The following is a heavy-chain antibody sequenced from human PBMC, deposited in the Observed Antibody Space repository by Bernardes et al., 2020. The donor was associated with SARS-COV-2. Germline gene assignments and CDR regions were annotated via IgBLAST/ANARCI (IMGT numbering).Heavy chain of an antibody. CDR3: AKPDCRSSSCYAV. CDR2: ISGSGGSA. CDR1: AFTFSSYP. Sequence: GGSLRLSCAASAFTFSSYPMSWVRQAPGKGLEWVSAISGSGGSAYFADSVKGRFTISRDNSKNTLYLQLNSLRADDTAVYYCAKPDCRSSSCYAVWGQGTLVTVSS. J-gene: IGHJ4*02. D-gene: IGHD2-2*01. V-gene: IGHV3-23*01.